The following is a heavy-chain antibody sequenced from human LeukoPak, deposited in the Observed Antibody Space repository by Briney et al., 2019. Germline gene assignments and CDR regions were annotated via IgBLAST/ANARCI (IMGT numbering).Heavy chain of an antibody. CDR2: IKRKTDGGTT. J-gene: IGHJ4*02. V-gene: IGHV3-15*01. D-gene: IGHD1-26*01. CDR3: TTRGSIVGATRGFIVDY. Sequence: NPGGSLRLSCAASGFTFSNAWMSWVRQDPGKGREWVGRIKRKTDGGTTDYAAPVKGRFTISRDDSKNTLYLQMNSLKTEDTAVYYCTTRGSIVGATRGFIVDYWGQGTLVTVSS. CDR1: GFTFSNAW.